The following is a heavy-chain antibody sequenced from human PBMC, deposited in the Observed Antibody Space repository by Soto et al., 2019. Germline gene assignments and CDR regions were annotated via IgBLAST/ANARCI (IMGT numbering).Heavy chain of an antibody. V-gene: IGHV3-74*01. Sequence: GGSLRLSCAASGFTFSSYWMHWVRQAPGKGLVWVSRINSDGSSTSYADSVKGRFTISRDNAKNTLYLQMNSLRAEDTAVYYCARVHLTMVRGVIISSYGMDVWGQGTTVTVSS. J-gene: IGHJ6*02. CDR3: ARVHLTMVRGVIISSYGMDV. CDR2: INSDGSST. D-gene: IGHD3-10*01. CDR1: GFTFSSYW.